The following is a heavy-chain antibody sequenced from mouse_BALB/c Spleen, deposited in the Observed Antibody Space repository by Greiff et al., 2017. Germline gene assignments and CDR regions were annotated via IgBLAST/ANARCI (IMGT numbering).Heavy chain of an antibody. CDR1: GFSLTSYG. V-gene: IGHV2-9*02. Sequence: QVQLKESGPGLVAPSQSLSITCTVSGFSLTSYGVHWVRQPPGKGLEWLGVIWAGGSTNYNSALMSRLSISKDNSKSQVFLKMNSLQTDDTAMYYCASPYYDYGSWFAYWGQGTLVTVSA. CDR3: ASPYYDYGSWFAY. CDR2: IWAGGST. J-gene: IGHJ3*01. D-gene: IGHD2-4*01.